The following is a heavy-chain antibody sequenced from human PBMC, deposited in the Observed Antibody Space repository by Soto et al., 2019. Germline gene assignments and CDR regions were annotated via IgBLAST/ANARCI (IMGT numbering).Heavy chain of an antibody. CDR3: ARPYGRNTVYWFDP. D-gene: IGHD4-17*01. V-gene: IGHV1-3*01. CDR2: IIASNGDT. J-gene: IGHJ5*02. Sequence: ASVKASCKSSGGTIRSYTISWVRQAPGQRLEWMGRIIASNGDTKYAQKFQDRVTITRDTSATTAYMELSSLRSEDTAVYYCARPYGRNTVYWFDPWGQGTLVTVSS. CDR1: GGTIRSYT.